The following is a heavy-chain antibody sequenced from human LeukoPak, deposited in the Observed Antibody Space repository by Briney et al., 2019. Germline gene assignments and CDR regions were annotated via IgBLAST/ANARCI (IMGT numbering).Heavy chain of an antibody. V-gene: IGHV5-51*01. J-gene: IGHJ5*02. CDR2: IYPGDSDT. CDR1: GYSFTSYW. CDR3: ARHSRVVGTMVRGVIINPFNWFDP. Sequence: GESLKISCKGSGYSFTSYWIGWVRQMPGKGLEWMGIIYPGDSDTRYSPSFQGQVTISADKSISTAYLQWSSLKASDTAMYYCARHSRVVGTMVRGVIINPFNWFDPWGQGTLVTVSS. D-gene: IGHD3-10*01.